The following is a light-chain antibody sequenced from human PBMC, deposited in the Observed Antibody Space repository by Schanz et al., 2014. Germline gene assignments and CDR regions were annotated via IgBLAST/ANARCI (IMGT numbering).Light chain of an antibody. CDR3: QQRSNWPPIT. J-gene: IGKJ5*01. Sequence: PGERATLSCRASQSVSSYLAWYQQKPGQAPRLLIYDASNRATGIPARFSGSGSGTDFTLTISSLEPEDFAVYYCQQRSNWPPITFGQGTRLEIK. V-gene: IGKV3-11*01. CDR1: QSVSSY. CDR2: DAS.